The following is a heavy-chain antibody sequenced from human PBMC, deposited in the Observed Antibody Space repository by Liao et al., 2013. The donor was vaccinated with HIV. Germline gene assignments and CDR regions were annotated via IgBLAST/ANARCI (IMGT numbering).Heavy chain of an antibody. CDR1: GGSIRSYY. CDR2: IYYSGST. J-gene: IGHJ3*02. CDR3: AREWESNAGSFDI. V-gene: IGHV4-59*01. Sequence: QLQLQESVSGLVKPSETLSLTCTVSGGSIRSYYWSWIRQPPGKGLEWIGYIYYSGSTNYNPSLKSRVTISVDASRNQFSLKLSSVTAADTAVYYCAREWESNAGSFDIWGQGTMVTVSS. D-gene: IGHD1-26*01.